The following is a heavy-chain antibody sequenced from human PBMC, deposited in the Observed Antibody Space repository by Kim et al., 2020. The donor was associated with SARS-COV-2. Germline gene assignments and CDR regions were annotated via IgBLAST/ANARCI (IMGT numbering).Heavy chain of an antibody. CDR2: INTDGSRI. CDR1: GFTFSRTW. CDR3: AKVEVDWYFDL. V-gene: IGHV3-74*01. J-gene: IGHJ2*01. D-gene: IGHD3-3*01. Sequence: GGSLRLSCAASGFTFSRTWMYWVRQAPGKGLVWISRINTDGSRITYADSVKVRFTISRDNAKNTLHLQMNTLTAEDTAVYYCAKVEVDWYFDLWGRGTLVTVSS.